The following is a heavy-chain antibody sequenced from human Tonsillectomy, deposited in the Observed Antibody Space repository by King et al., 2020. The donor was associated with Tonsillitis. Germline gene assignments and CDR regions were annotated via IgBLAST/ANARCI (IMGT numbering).Heavy chain of an antibody. CDR3: ARVIAVAGQMVFDY. D-gene: IGHD6-19*01. CDR1: GGSFSGYY. CDR2: INHSGST. J-gene: IGHJ4*02. V-gene: IGHV4-34*01. Sequence: VQLQQWGAGLLKPSETLSLTCAVYGGSFSGYYWSWVRQPPGKGLEWIGEINHSGSTNYNPSLKSRVTISVDTSKNQFSLKLSSVTAADTAVYYCARVIAVAGQMVFDYWGQGTLVTVSS.